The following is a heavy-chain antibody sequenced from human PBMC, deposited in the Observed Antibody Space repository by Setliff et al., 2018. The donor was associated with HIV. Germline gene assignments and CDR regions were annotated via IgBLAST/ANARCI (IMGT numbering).Heavy chain of an antibody. CDR2: IYNTGST. D-gene: IGHD6-13*01. Sequence: SETLSLTCTVTGGSISSGGFYWTWIRQHPGKGLEWIGYIYNTGSTYHSPSLESRVTISIDTSKNQFSLKLNSVTAADTAVYYCARLTRITTAGHWGQGTLVTVS. CDR3: ARLTRITTAGH. V-gene: IGHV4-31*03. J-gene: IGHJ4*02. CDR1: GGSISSGGFY.